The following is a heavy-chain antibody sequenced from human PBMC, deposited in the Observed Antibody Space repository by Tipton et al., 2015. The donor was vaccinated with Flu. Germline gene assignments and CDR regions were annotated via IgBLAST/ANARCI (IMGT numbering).Heavy chain of an antibody. CDR1: GDSINNYF. V-gene: IGHV4-4*07. J-gene: IGHJ6*03. D-gene: IGHD3-3*01. Sequence: TLSLTCTVSGDSINNYFWAWVRQPAGKGLEWIGRMLPTGQTSYNPSLKTRVTMSTDTSKNQVSLRRTSVTAADTAVYFCAGVRVGVVLASSSAMAAGGKEPSVNVSS. CDR3: AGVRVGVVLASSSAMAA. CDR2: MLPTGQT.